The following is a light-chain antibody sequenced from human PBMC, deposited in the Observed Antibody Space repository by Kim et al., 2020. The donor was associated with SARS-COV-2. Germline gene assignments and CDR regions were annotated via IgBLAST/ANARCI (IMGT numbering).Light chain of an antibody. CDR2: SNN. CDR1: SSNIGSNT. CDR3: AAWDDSLNGPV. V-gene: IGLV1-44*01. J-gene: IGLJ2*01. Sequence: QSVLTQPPSASGTPGQRVTISCSGSSSNIGSNTVNWYQQLPGTAPKLLIYSNNQRPSGVPDGFSGSKSGTSASLAISGLQSEDEADYYCAAWDDSLNGPVFGGGTQLTVL.